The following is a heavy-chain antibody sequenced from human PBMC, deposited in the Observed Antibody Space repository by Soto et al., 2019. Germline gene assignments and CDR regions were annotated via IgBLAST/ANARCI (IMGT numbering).Heavy chain of an antibody. CDR2: ISGSGGST. CDR3: AKARKYSSPYDS. D-gene: IGHD6-19*01. V-gene: IGHV3-23*01. Sequence: GGSLRLSCAASGFTFSSYAMSWVRQAPGKGLEWVSGISGSGGSTYYADSVKGRSTTSRDSSTDTVYLQMYSLRVEDTAVYYCAKARKYSSPYDSWGQGTLVTVSS. CDR1: GFTFSSYA. J-gene: IGHJ5*01.